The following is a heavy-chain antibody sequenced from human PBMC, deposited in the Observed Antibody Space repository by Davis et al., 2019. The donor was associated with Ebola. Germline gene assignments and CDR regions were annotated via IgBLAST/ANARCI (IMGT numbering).Heavy chain of an antibody. V-gene: IGHV4-59*03. D-gene: IGHD3-10*01. Sequence: PSETLSLTCTVSGVSISRHHWSWIRQPPGKRLEWIGSIYYTGSAYSNPSLASRATISVDTSKNQFSLKLTSVTAADTAMYYCSARGSSVWGQGTLVTVSS. J-gene: IGHJ4*02. CDR2: IYYTGSA. CDR1: GVSISRHH. CDR3: SARGSSV.